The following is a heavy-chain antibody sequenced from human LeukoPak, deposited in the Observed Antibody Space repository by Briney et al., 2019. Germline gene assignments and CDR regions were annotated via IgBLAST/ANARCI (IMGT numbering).Heavy chain of an antibody. D-gene: IGHD2-2*01. CDR1: GSSISSYY. CDR2: IYYSGST. V-gene: IGHV4-59*08. CDR3: ASSPSSTSFDY. Sequence: SETLSLTCTVSGSSISSYYWSWIRQPPGKGLEWIGYIYYSGSTNYNPSLKSRVTISVDTSKNQFSLKLSSVTAADTAVYYCASSPSSTSFDYWGQGTLVTVSS. J-gene: IGHJ4*02.